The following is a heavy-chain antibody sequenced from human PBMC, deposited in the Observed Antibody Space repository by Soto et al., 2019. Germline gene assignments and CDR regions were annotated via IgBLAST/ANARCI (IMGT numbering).Heavy chain of an antibody. D-gene: IGHD6-19*01. Sequence: GGSLRLSCAASGFTFSNAWMSWVRQAPGKGLEWVSAISGSGGSTYYADSVKGRFTISRDNSKNTLYLQMNSLRAEDTAVYYCAKDRGVAVAGPTFFDYWGQGALVTVSS. CDR3: AKDRGVAVAGPTFFDY. J-gene: IGHJ4*02. V-gene: IGHV3-23*01. CDR2: ISGSGGST. CDR1: GFTFSNAW.